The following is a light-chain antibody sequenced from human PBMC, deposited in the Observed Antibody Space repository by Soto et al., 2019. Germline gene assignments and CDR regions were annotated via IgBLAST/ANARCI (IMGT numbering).Light chain of an antibody. CDR2: AAS. CDR3: QQSYSTPPYT. V-gene: IGKV1-39*01. J-gene: IGKJ2*01. CDR1: QSISRF. Sequence: DIQLTQSPSSLYASAGDRVTITCRASQSISRFLNWYQQKPGQAPKLLIFAASTLQSGVPGRFSGSGSGTDFSLTITSLQPEDFATYYCQQSYSTPPYTFGQGTTLEI.